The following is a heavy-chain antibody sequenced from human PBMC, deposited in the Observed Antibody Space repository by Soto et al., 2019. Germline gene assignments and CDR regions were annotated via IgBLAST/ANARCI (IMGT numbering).Heavy chain of an antibody. Sequence: SETLSLTCTVSGASITDSYWSWIRQPPEKGLEWIGYIYFSGVATYNPALKSRATMSRDTSKNEFSLKLTSVTAADSAIYYCARGDSDLAVSEAAYWGQGTLVTVSS. V-gene: IGHV4-59*01. D-gene: IGHD2-15*01. J-gene: IGHJ1*01. CDR1: GASITDSY. CDR2: IYFSGVA. CDR3: ARGDSDLAVSEAAY.